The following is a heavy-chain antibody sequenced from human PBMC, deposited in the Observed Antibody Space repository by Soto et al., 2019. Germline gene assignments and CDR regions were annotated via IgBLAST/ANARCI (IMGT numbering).Heavy chain of an antibody. CDR2: ISYDGTIK. Sequence: QVQLVESGGGVVPPGRSLRLSCAASGFALRVYAMHWVRQAPGKGLEWVAVISYDGTIKHYMDSVKGRFASSRDNSKNMLLLQMNSLRPEDTAVLYCARGARSGYYESWGLGPLVTGSS. V-gene: IGHV3-30*09. CDR3: ARGARSGYYES. D-gene: IGHD3-3*01. CDR1: GFALRVYA. J-gene: IGHJ1*01.